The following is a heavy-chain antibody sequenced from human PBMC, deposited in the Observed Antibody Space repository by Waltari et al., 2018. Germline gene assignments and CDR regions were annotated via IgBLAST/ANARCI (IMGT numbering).Heavy chain of an antibody. J-gene: IGHJ4*02. D-gene: IGHD3-10*01. V-gene: IGHV3-30*04. CDR3: AREWRFGQ. CDR1: GFTFSRYA. Sequence: QVQLVESGGGVVQPGRSLRLSCAASGFTFSRYAMHWVRQGPGKGLGWVGVISDDGSNKYYADSVKGRFTISRDNSKNTLYLQMNSLRDEDTAVYYCAREWRFGQWGQGTLVTVSS. CDR2: ISDDGSNK.